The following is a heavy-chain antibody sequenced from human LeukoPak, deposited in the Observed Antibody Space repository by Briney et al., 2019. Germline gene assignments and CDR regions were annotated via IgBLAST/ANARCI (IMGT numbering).Heavy chain of an antibody. J-gene: IGHJ4*02. Sequence: GGSLRLSCAASGFTFSNKAMSWVRQAPGKGLECVSAITGTIATGDPPYYADSVKGRFTISRDNSRNTLYLQLNDLRAEDTAVYYCAKAFGTNGYFQLPIDFWGQETLVTVSS. D-gene: IGHD2-8*01. CDR2: ITGTIATGDPP. CDR1: GFTFSNKA. V-gene: IGHV3-23*01. CDR3: AKAFGTNGYFQLPIDF.